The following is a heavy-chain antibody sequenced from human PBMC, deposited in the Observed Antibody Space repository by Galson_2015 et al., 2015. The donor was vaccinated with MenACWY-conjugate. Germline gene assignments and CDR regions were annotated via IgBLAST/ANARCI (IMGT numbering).Heavy chain of an antibody. CDR3: ATSDSSGPELEY. V-gene: IGHV3-7*03. Sequence: SLRLSCAASRFTFSSYWMSWVRQAPGKGLEWVANIKQDGSEKYYVDSVKGRFTITRDNAKSSLYLQMNSLRVEDTAVYHCATSDSSGPELEYGGQGTLVTVSS. CDR1: RFTFSSYW. J-gene: IGHJ4*02. D-gene: IGHD3-22*01. CDR2: IKQDGSEK.